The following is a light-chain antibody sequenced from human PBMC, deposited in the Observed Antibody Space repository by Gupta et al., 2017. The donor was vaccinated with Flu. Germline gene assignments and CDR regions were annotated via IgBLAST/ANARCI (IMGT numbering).Light chain of an antibody. CDR2: QYD. Sequence: TVTISCTRSSGDVASAFVQWLRKRPASSPTTVIYQYDERPSGVPARFSGSIDTSSNSASLVISGLMTEDEADYYCQSYDGANWVFGGGTKLTVL. CDR1: SGDVASAF. V-gene: IGLV6-57*01. J-gene: IGLJ3*02. CDR3: QSYDGANWV.